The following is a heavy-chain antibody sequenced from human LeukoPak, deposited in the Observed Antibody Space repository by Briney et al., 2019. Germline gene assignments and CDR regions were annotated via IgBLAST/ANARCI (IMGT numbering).Heavy chain of an antibody. D-gene: IGHD4-23*01. J-gene: IGHJ4*02. CDR1: GFTFSSYW. Sequence: GGSLRLSCAASGFTFSSYWMSWVRQAPGKGLEWVSYISSSGSTIYYADSVKGRFTISRDNAKNSLYLQMNSLRAEDTAVYYCASYGGNSEFSYWGQGTLVTVSS. CDR2: ISSSGSTI. V-gene: IGHV3-48*04. CDR3: ASYGGNSEFSY.